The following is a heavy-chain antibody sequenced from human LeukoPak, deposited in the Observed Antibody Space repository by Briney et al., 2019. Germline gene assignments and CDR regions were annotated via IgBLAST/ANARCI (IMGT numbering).Heavy chain of an antibody. CDR1: GFTFSRYG. CDR3: ARGPRGSYFFDY. Sequence: GGSLRLSCAASGFTFSRYGMHWVRQAPGKGLEWVAFIRYDGSNKYYADSVKGRFTISRDNSKNTLYLQMNSLRAEDTAVYCCARGPRGSYFFDYWGQGTLVSVPS. D-gene: IGHD3-16*01. J-gene: IGHJ4*02. V-gene: IGHV3-30*02. CDR2: IRYDGSNK.